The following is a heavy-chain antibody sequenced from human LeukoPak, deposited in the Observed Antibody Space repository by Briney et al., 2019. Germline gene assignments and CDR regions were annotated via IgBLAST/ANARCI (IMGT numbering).Heavy chain of an antibody. V-gene: IGHV4-31*03. D-gene: IGHD6-19*01. CDR1: GGSISSGGYY. CDR3: ARVTSGAVAGEYYFDY. J-gene: IGHJ4*02. Sequence: PSQTLSLTCTVSGGSISSGGYYWSWIRQHPGKGLEWIGHIYYSGSTYYNPSLKSRVTISVDTSKNQFSLKLSSVTAADTAVYYCARVTSGAVAGEYYFDYWGQGTLVTVSS. CDR2: IYYSGST.